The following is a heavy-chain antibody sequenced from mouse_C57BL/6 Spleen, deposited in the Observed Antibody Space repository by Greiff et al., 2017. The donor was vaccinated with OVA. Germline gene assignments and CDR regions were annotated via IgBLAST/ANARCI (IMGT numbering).Heavy chain of an antibody. CDR3: AREGTTVSHYAMDY. CDR2: INPSSGYT. D-gene: IGHD1-1*01. Sequence: QVQLQQSGAELARPGASVKMSCKASGYTFTSYTMHWVKQRPGQGLEWIGYINPSSGYTKYNQKFKDKATLTADKSSSTAYMQLSSLTSEDSAVYYCAREGTTVSHYAMDYWGQGTSVTVSS. V-gene: IGHV1-4*01. CDR1: GYTFTSYT. J-gene: IGHJ4*01.